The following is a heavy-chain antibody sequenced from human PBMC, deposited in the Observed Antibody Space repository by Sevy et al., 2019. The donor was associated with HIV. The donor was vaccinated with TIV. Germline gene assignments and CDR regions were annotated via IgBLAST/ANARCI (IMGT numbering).Heavy chain of an antibody. CDR2: IKGKIDDGTT. CDR1: GITFNNAW. Sequence: GGSLRLSCAASGITFNNAWMSWVRQAPGKGLEWVGGIKGKIDDGTTDYAAPVKGRFTISKDDSKNTLYLQMNSLKTEDTAVYYCTTEALDGDYGDYYVYGMDVWGQRTTVTVSS. V-gene: IGHV3-15*01. D-gene: IGHD4-17*01. CDR3: TTEALDGDYGDYYVYGMDV. J-gene: IGHJ6*02.